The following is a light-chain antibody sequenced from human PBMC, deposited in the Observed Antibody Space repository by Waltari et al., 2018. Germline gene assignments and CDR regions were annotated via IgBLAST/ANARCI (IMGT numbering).Light chain of an antibody. CDR1: SSDVGSYNL. V-gene: IGLV2-23*01. CDR2: EDT. J-gene: IGLJ3*02. Sequence: QSALTQPASVSGSPGQSITLSCTGTSSDVGSYNLVSWYQQHPGKVPKLISYEDTKPPSGVSARFSGSKSGNTASLTIAGLQAEDEADYHCCAHAGSGIWVFGGGTKLTVL. CDR3: CAHAGSGIWV.